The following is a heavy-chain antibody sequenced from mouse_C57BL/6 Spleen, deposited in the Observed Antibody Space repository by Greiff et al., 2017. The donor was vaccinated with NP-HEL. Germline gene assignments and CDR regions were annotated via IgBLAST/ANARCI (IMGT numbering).Heavy chain of an antibody. Sequence: QVQLQQPGAELVKPGASVKLSCKASGYTFTSSWMHWVKQRPGQGLEWIGMIHPNSGSTNYNEKFKSKATLTVDKSSSTAYMQLSSLTSEDSAVYYCFYYYGSSYYYWGQGTTLTVSS. CDR2: IHPNSGST. V-gene: IGHV1-64*01. CDR3: FYYYGSSYYY. J-gene: IGHJ2*01. D-gene: IGHD1-1*01. CDR1: GYTFTSSW.